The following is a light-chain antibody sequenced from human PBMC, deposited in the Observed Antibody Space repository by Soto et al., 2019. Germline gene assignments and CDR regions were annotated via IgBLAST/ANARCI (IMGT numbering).Light chain of an antibody. Sequence: QSVLTQPASVSGSPGQSITISCTGTSSDVGGYDYVSWYQQYPGKAPKPIIYEVSNRPLGVSARFSGSKSGSTASLTISGLQAEDEADYYCSSYTTSSTLVFGGGTKLTVL. J-gene: IGLJ3*02. V-gene: IGLV2-14*01. CDR3: SSYTTSSTLV. CDR1: SSDVGGYDY. CDR2: EVS.